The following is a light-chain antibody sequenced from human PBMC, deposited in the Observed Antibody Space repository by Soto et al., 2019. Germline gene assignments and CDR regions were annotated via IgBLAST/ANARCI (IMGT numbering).Light chain of an antibody. J-gene: IGKJ2*01. Sequence: EIVMTQSPATLSLSPGERAALSCRASQSINSELAWYQQKPDQHPRLLIYGASTRATGVPDRFTGSKSGSELTLTISGLQSEDFAVYSCQQCHNSPLTFGQGTRMEI. V-gene: IGKV3-15*01. CDR3: QQCHNSPLT. CDR2: GAS. CDR1: QSINSE.